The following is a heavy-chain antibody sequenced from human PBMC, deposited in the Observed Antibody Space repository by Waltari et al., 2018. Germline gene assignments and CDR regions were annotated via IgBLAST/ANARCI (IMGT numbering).Heavy chain of an antibody. D-gene: IGHD6-6*01. Sequence: QLQLQESGPGLVKPSETLSLTCSVSGGSISSSTYYWGWIRQPPGKGLELIGTVFYTGRTHYSPSLKSRVTISVETSKNQFSLNVSSVTAADTAVFYCARCITARPNYFDSWGQGTLVIVSS. V-gene: IGHV4-39*01. CDR1: GGSISSSTYY. CDR2: VFYTGRT. J-gene: IGHJ4*02. CDR3: ARCITARPNYFDS.